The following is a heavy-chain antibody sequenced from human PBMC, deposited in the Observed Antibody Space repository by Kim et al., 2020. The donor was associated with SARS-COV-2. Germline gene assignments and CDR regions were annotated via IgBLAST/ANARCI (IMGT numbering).Heavy chain of an antibody. J-gene: IGHJ5*02. V-gene: IGHV4-31*02. Sequence: NSALKSRVTISVDTSKNQFSLSLTSVTAADTAVYYCARRTPGGVSTWFDPWGQGTLVTVSS. D-gene: IGHD3-16*01. CDR3: ARRTPGGVSTWFDP.